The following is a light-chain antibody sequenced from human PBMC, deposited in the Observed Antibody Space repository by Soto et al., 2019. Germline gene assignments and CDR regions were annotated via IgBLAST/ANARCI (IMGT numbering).Light chain of an antibody. Sequence: QSALTQPASVSGSPGQSITISCTGTSSDVGNYNYVSWYQQHPGKAPKLMIYDVSNRPSGVSNRFSGSKSGNTASLTISGLQAEDEADYYCSSYTTSSLRVFGGGTKL. CDR3: SSYTTSSLRV. CDR2: DVS. CDR1: SSDVGNYNY. V-gene: IGLV2-14*01. J-gene: IGLJ2*01.